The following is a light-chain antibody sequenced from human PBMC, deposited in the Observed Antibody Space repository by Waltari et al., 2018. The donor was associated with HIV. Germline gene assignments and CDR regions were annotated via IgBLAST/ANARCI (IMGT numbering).Light chain of an antibody. CDR1: SSDVGSYNI. CDR3: CSYAGTNWV. J-gene: IGLJ3*02. V-gene: IGLV2-23*01. Sequence: PASVSGSPGQSITISCTGTSSDVGSYNIVSWYQQHPGKAPKLMIYEGSKRPSGVSNRFSGSKSGNTASLTISGLQAEDEADYYCCSYAGTNWVFGGGTKLTVL. CDR2: EGS.